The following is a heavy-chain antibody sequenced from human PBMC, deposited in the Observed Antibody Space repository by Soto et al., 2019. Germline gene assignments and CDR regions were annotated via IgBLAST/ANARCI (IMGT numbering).Heavy chain of an antibody. CDR2: VNPNTGVT. CDR1: GYTFTAFY. D-gene: IGHD3-3*02. Sequence: ASVKVSCKASGYTFTAFYMNWVRQAPGQGLEWMGWVNPNTGVTKYAQKFQGRVTMTRDTSINTAYMELSGLTSDDTAVYYCTHLRLEPWGQGTLVIVSS. CDR3: THLRLEP. V-gene: IGHV1-2*02. J-gene: IGHJ5*02.